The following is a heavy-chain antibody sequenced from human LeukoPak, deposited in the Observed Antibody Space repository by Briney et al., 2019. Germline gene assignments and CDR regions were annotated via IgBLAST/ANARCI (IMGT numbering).Heavy chain of an antibody. D-gene: IGHD3-22*01. CDR3: AKDLAIVVVTASFDY. V-gene: IGHV3-23*01. J-gene: IGHJ4*02. CDR2: FSGSGGST. Sequence: GGSLRLSCAASGFPFSSYAMSWVRQAAGKGLEWVSAFSGSGGSTFYADSVKGRFTISRDNSKNTLYLQMNSLRAEDTAVYYCAKDLAIVVVTASFDYWGQGTLVTVSS. CDR1: GFPFSSYA.